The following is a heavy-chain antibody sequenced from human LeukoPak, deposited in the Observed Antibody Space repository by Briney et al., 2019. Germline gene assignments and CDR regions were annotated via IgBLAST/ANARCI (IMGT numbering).Heavy chain of an antibody. V-gene: IGHV1-18*01. CDR1: GYTFTSYD. CDR3: ARGFREVPAAMAY. J-gene: IGHJ4*02. Sequence: ASVKVSCKPSGYTFTSYDINWVRQAPGQGLEWMGWISTYSGNTNYAQKFQGRVTMTTDVSTSTAYMEVRGLRSDDTAVYYCARGFREVPAAMAYWGQGTLVTVSS. CDR2: ISTYSGNT. D-gene: IGHD2-2*01.